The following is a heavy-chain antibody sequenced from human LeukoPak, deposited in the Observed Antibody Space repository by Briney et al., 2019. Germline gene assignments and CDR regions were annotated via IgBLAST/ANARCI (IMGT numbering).Heavy chain of an antibody. CDR2: ISWNSGSI. V-gene: IGHV3-9*01. Sequence: GRSLRLSCAASGFTFDDYAMHWVRHAPGKGLEWVSGISWNSGSIGYADSVKGRFTISRDNAKNSLYLQMNSLRAEDTALYYCAKDLGRYYDYVWGSYRPNMDWGQGTLVTVSS. D-gene: IGHD3-16*02. CDR3: AKDLGRYYDYVWGSYRPNMD. CDR1: GFTFDDYA. J-gene: IGHJ4*02.